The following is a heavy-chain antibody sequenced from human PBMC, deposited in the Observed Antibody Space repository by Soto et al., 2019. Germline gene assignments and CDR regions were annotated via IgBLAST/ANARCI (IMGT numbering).Heavy chain of an antibody. CDR3: ARHGEWAAKYFDY. V-gene: IGHV5-10-1*01. D-gene: IGHD3-10*01. CDR2: IDPSDSYI. Sequence: GESLKISCKGSGYSFNSYWITWVRQMPGKGLEWMGRIDPSDSYINYSPSFQGHVTLSVDKAISTAYLQWTSLKASDTAIYYCARHGEWAAKYFDYWGQGTLVTVSS. CDR1: GYSFNSYW. J-gene: IGHJ4*02.